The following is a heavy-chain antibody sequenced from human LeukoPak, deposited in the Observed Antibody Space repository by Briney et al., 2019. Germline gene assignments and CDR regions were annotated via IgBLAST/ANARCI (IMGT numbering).Heavy chain of an antibody. CDR2: ISGNIGST. Sequence: PGGSLRLSCAASGFTFSTYAMSWVRQAPGKGLEWASGISGNIGSTYYADSVKGRFTISRDNSKNTLFLQMNSLRAEDAAVYYCAKSDLTGHTRIDYWGQGTLVTVSS. V-gene: IGHV3-23*01. D-gene: IGHD3-9*01. CDR1: GFTFSTYA. J-gene: IGHJ4*02. CDR3: AKSDLTGHTRIDY.